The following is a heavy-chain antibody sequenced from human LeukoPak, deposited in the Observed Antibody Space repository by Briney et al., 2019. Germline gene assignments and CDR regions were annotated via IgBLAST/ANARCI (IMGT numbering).Heavy chain of an antibody. D-gene: IGHD1-26*01. CDR2: ISSSSTTI. CDR1: GFTFSSYS. V-gene: IGHV3-48*04. J-gene: IGHJ4*02. Sequence: GGSLRLSCAAYGFTFSSYSMNWVRQAPGKGLEWVSYISSSSTTIYYADSVKGRFTISRDNAKNSLYLQMNSLRAEDTAVYYCARSIKNSGSSLFDYWGQGTLVTVSS. CDR3: ARSIKNSGSSLFDY.